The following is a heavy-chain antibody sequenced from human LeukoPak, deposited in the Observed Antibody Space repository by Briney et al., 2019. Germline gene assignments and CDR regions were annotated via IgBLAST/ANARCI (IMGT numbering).Heavy chain of an antibody. J-gene: IGHJ4*02. D-gene: IGHD2-2*01. CDR2: IIPIFGTA. CDR3: ARGLFAGSTSCYDY. V-gene: IGHV1-69*05. Sequence: SVKVSCKASGGTFSSYAVSWVRQAPGQGLEWMGRIIPIFGTANYAQKFQGRVTITTDESTSTAYMELSSLRSEDTAVYYCARGLFAGSTSCYDYWGQGTLVTVSS. CDR1: GGTFSSYA.